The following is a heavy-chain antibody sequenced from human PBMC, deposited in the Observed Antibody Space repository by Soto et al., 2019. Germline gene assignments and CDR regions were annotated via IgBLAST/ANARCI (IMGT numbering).Heavy chain of an antibody. D-gene: IGHD3-22*01. CDR2: IADSGST. Sequence: PWETLSLTCTVSGGSISDGDYWSWIRQHPGKGLEWIGSIADSGSTSYNPSLKSRLTISVDTSKNQFSLNLRSVTAADTAVYYCARRDRSGFSYWLDTWGQGTLVTVSS. V-gene: IGHV4-31*03. CDR1: GGSISDGDY. CDR3: ARRDRSGFSYWLDT. J-gene: IGHJ5*02.